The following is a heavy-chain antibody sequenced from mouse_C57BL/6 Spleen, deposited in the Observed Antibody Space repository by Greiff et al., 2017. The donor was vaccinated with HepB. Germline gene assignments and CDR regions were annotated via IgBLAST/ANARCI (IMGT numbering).Heavy chain of an antibody. CDR1: GYTFTDYE. J-gene: IGHJ2*01. Sequence: VQLQQSGAELVRPGASVTLSCKASGYTFTDYEMHWVKQTPVHGLEWIGAIDPETGGTAYNQKFKGMAILTADKSSSTAYMELRSLTSEDSAVYSWTRTTSEYYGSSPLDYWGQRTTLTVSS. D-gene: IGHD1-1*01. CDR3: TRTTSEYYGSSPLDY. V-gene: IGHV1-15*01. CDR2: IDPETGGT.